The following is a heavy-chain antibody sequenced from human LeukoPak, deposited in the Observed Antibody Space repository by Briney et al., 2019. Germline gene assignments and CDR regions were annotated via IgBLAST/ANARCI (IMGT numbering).Heavy chain of an antibody. CDR2: IYHSGST. V-gene: IGHV4-4*02. D-gene: IGHD3-22*01. CDR3: ARAERRHYYDSSGYSFDY. J-gene: IGHJ4*02. CDR1: GGSISSSNW. Sequence: SETLSLTCAVSGGSISSSNWWSWVRQPPGKGLEWIGEIYHSGSTNYNPSLKSRVTISVDKSKNQFSLKLTSVTAADTAVYYCARAERRHYYDSSGYSFDYWGQGTLVTVSS.